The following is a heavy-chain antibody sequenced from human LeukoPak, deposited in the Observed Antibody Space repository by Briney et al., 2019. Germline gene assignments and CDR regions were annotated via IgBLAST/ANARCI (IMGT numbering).Heavy chain of an antibody. Sequence: PSETLSLTCTVSGGSISSYYWSWIRQPPGKGLVWIGYIYYSGSTNYNPSLKSRVTISVDTSKKQISLKLSSVTAADTAVYYCARDQPLLGSYYGMDVWGQGTTVTVSS. CDR2: IYYSGST. J-gene: IGHJ6*02. CDR1: GGSISSYY. V-gene: IGHV4-59*01. CDR3: ARDQPLLGSYYGMDV. D-gene: IGHD2-21*02.